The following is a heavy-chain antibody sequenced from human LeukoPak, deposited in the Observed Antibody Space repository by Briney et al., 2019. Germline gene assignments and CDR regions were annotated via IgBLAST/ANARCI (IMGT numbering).Heavy chain of an antibody. CDR3: AREAGRHDFDY. Sequence: PGGSLRLSCAASGLSVSSNYMSWVRQAPGKGLEWVSVIYSGGNTYYAESVKGRFTVSRNNSKNTLYLQMNRLRAEDTAVYYCAREAGRHDFDYWGQGTLVTVSS. CDR2: IYSGGNT. CDR1: GLSVSSNY. V-gene: IGHV3-53*01. D-gene: IGHD1-1*01. J-gene: IGHJ4*02.